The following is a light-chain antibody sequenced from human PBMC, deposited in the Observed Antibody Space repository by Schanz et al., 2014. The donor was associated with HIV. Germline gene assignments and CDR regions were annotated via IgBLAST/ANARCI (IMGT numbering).Light chain of an antibody. J-gene: IGKJ2*02. Sequence: EIVMTQSPATLSVSPGERATLSCRASQSVSGNLAWYQQKPCQAPRLLIYGATSRATGIPGRFSGSGSGTDFTLTISRLESEDFAVYYCQHYGSSPPWTFGQGTKLEIK. CDR2: GAT. CDR3: QHYGSSPPWT. CDR1: QSVSGN. V-gene: IGKV3-20*01.